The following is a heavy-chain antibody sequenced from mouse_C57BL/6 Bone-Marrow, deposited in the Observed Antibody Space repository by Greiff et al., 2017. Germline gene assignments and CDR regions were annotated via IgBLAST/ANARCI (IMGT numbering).Heavy chain of an antibody. CDR3: ARDDSAWFAY. CDR2: INPGSGGT. D-gene: IGHD2-4*01. J-gene: IGHJ3*01. CDR1: GYAFTNYL. V-gene: IGHV1-54*01. Sequence: QVQLQQSGAELVRPGTSVKVSCKASGYAFTNYLIEWVKQRPGQGLEWIGVINPGSGGTNYNEKFKGKATLTADKSSSTAYMQLSILTSEDSAVYFCARDDSAWFAYWGQGTLVTVSA.